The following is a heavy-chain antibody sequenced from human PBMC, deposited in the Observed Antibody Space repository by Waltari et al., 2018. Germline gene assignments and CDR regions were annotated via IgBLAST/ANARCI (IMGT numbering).Heavy chain of an antibody. V-gene: IGHV4-31*03. D-gene: IGHD5-12*01. Sequence: QVQLQESGPGLVKPSQTLSLTCTVSGGSISSGGYYWSWIRQHPGKGLEWIGYIDYSGSTDYNPSLKSRFTISVETSKNQFSLKLSSVTAADTAVYYCARPSNGYDGAFDIWGQGTMVTVSS. CDR1: GGSISSGGYY. CDR2: IDYSGST. CDR3: ARPSNGYDGAFDI. J-gene: IGHJ3*02.